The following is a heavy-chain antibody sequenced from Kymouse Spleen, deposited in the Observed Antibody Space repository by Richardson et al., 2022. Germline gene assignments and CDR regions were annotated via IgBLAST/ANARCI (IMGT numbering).Heavy chain of an antibody. Sequence: QVQLQQWGAGLLKPSETLSLTCAVYGGSFSGYYWSWIRQPPGKGLEWIGEINHSGSTNYNPSLKSRVTISVDTSKNQFSLKLSSVTAADTAVYYCARGRAVVTYYYYYGMDVWGQGTTVTVSS. J-gene: IGHJ6*02. V-gene: IGHV4-34*01. D-gene: IGHD4-23*01. CDR1: GGSFSGYY. CDR3: ARGRAVVTYYYYYGMDV. CDR2: INHSGST.